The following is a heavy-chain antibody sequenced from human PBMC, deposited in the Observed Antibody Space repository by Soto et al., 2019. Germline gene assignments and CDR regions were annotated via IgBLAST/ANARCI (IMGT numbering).Heavy chain of an antibody. Sequence: ASVKVSCKVSGYTFSNYAMHWVRQAPGQSLEWMGWINGGTGQTRYSQRFQDRVTITRDTSAKTTYMDLTSLRSEDTAVYYCARGKGREENYYYYGMDIWGQGTTVTVSS. CDR3: ARGKGREENYYYYGMDI. V-gene: IGHV1-3*01. J-gene: IGHJ6*02. CDR2: INGGTGQT. D-gene: IGHD3-10*01. CDR1: GYTFSNYA.